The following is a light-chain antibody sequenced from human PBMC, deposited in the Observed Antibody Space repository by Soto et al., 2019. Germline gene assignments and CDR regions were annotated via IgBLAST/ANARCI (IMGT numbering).Light chain of an antibody. CDR2: GAS. Sequence: EIVMTQSPATLSVSPGERVALSCRASQSVSSNLAWYQQKPVQAPRLLIFGASTRATGIPARFSGSGSGTEFTLTISSLEPEDFAVYYCQHRNNWPALFGQGTRLEIK. J-gene: IGKJ5*01. CDR3: QHRNNWPAL. CDR1: QSVSSN. V-gene: IGKV3-15*01.